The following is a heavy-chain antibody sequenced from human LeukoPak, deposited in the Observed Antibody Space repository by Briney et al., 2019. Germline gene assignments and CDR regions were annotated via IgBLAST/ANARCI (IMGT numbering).Heavy chain of an antibody. CDR2: INHSGST. CDR3: ARGTALWFGELRWFDP. D-gene: IGHD3-10*01. J-gene: IGHJ5*02. V-gene: IGHV4-34*01. CDR1: GGSFSGYY. Sequence: PSETLSLTCAVYGGSFSGYYWSWIRQPPGKGLEWIGEINHSGSTNYNPSLKSRATISVDTSKNQFSLKLSSVTAADTAVYYCARGTALWFGELRWFDPWGQGTLVTVSS.